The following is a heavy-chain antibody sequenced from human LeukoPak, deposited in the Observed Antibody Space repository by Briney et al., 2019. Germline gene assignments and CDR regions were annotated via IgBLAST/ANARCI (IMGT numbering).Heavy chain of an antibody. J-gene: IGHJ5*02. D-gene: IGHD4-23*01. CDR3: ARDYGGNSGWFDP. CDR1: RYTFTNYD. CDR2: MNPTSGNT. Sequence: ASVKVSCKASRYTFTNYDLNWVRQAPGQGLEWMGWMNPTSGNTGYAQKFQGRVTMTRDTSISTAYMELTSLRYEDTAVYYFARDYGGNSGWFDPWGQGTLVSVSS. V-gene: IGHV1-8*01.